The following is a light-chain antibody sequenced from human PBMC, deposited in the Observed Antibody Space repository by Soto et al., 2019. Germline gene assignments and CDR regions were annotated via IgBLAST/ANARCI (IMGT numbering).Light chain of an antibody. CDR2: DAS. CDR1: QSISTW. CDR3: QQYNSFSLFT. V-gene: IGKV1-5*01. J-gene: IGKJ3*01. Sequence: DIQMTQSPSTLSASVGDRVTITCRASQSISTWLAWYQQKPGKAPNLLIYDASNLESGVPSRFSGSGSGTEFTLTISSLQPDDFATYYCQQYNSFSLFTFGPGTKVDIK.